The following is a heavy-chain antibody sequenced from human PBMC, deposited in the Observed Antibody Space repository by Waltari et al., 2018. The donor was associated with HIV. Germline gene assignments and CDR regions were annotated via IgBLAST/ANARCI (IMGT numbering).Heavy chain of an antibody. V-gene: IGHV3-30*18. CDR2: ISYDGINK. J-gene: IGHJ4*02. D-gene: IGHD5-18*01. CDR1: GFTFSSYG. Sequence: QVQLVESGGGVVQPGRSLRLSCAASGFTFSSYGMHWVRQAPGKGLEWVAVISYDGINKYYADSVKGRFTISRDNSKNTLYLQMNSLRAEDTAVYYCAKGGDTAMVSASFDYWGQGTLVTVSS. CDR3: AKGGDTAMVSASFDY.